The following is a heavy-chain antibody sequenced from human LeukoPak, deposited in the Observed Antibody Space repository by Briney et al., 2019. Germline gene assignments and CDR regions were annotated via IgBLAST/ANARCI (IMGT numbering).Heavy chain of an antibody. CDR2: ISYDGSNK. J-gene: IGHJ4*02. CDR3: ARDGDLRGVIMDY. CDR1: GFTFSSYA. V-gene: IGHV3-30-3*01. D-gene: IGHD3-10*01. Sequence: GRSLRLSCAASGFTFSSYAMHWVRQAPGKGLEWVAVISYDGSNKYYADSVKGRFTISRDNSKNTLYLQMNSLRAEDTAVYYCARDGDLRGVIMDYWGQGTLVTVSS.